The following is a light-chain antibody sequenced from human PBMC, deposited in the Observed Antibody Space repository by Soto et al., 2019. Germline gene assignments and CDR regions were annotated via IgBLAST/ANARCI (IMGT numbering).Light chain of an antibody. CDR1: QRIVGTY. Sequence: EIVLTQSPGTLSLSPGETATLSCRASQRIVGTYLAWYQQKPGQAPRLLIYGSSNRATGIPDRFSGGGSGTDFTLTISRLEPEDFAGYYCQLGGFGQGTKVEI. J-gene: IGKJ1*01. V-gene: IGKV3-20*01. CDR2: GSS. CDR3: QLGG.